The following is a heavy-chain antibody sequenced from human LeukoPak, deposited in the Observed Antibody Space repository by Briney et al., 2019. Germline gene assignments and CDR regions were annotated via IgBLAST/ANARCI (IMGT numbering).Heavy chain of an antibody. CDR2: IYYSGST. CDR1: GGSFSDFY. V-gene: IGHV4-34*01. J-gene: IGHJ6*03. CDR3: ARAASAGSYYYYYMDV. D-gene: IGHD6-13*01. Sequence: SETLSLTCAVSGGSFSDFYWSWIRQRPGKGLEWIGSIYYSGSTYYNPSLKSRVTISVDTSKNQFSLKLSSVTAADTALYHCARAASAGSYYYYYMDVWGKGTTVTISS.